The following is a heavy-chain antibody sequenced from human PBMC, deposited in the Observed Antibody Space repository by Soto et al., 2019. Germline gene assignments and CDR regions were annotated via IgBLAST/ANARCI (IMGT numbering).Heavy chain of an antibody. CDR3: AARHCGGGSCYSHEDAFES. D-gene: IGHD2-15*01. CDR1: GFTFKSST. Sequence: SVKVSCKXSGFTFKSSTVQWVRQARGQRLEWIGWIAVGSGNTKYAQLFQDRVAITRDLSTSTAYMELSSLRSEDTAVYYCAARHCGGGSCYSHEDAFESWGQGTMVTVSS. V-gene: IGHV1-58*01. CDR2: IAVGSGNT. J-gene: IGHJ3*02.